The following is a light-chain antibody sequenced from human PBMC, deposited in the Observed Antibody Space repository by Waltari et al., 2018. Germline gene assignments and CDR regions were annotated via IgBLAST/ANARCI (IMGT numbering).Light chain of an antibody. CDR2: DAS. J-gene: IGKJ4*01. CDR1: QTVETY. V-gene: IGKV3-11*01. Sequence: EIVLTQSPAAVSLSPGASATPSCRASQTVETYLAWYHQKPGQPPRLLIYDASNRTTGLPARFSGGGSGTDFTLTISSLEPEDFALYYCQQHSSWPLTFGGGTEVEIK. CDR3: QQHSSWPLT.